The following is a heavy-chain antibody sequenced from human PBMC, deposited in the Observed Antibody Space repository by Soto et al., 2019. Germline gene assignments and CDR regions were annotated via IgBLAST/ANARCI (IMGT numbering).Heavy chain of an antibody. D-gene: IGHD3-22*01. CDR1: GDTMSSSVYY. CDR3: ARLHYYDSSGYPGDFDY. V-gene: IGHV4-39*01. CDR2: IYYSGST. J-gene: IGHJ4*02. Sequence: HSESTSIACTVSGDTMSSSVYYWGWNRQPPGKGLEWIGSIYYSGSTYYNPSLKSRVTISVDTSKNQFSLKLSSVTAADTAVYYCARLHYYDSSGYPGDFDYWGQRTLV.